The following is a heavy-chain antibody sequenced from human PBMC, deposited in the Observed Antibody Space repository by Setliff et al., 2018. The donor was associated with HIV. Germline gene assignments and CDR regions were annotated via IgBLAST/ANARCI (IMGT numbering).Heavy chain of an antibody. Sequence: VKVSCKSSGDTFSTYVFTWVRQAPGQGLEWMGGVTPILHTTNYAQKFQGRVTITADISTRTVYMELSSLTSEDTAIYYCARDHQTMLWLDYWGQGTPVTVSS. V-gene: IGHV1-69*06. CDR1: GDTFSTYV. CDR2: VTPILHTT. CDR3: ARDHQTMLWLDY. D-gene: IGHD2-21*01. J-gene: IGHJ4*02.